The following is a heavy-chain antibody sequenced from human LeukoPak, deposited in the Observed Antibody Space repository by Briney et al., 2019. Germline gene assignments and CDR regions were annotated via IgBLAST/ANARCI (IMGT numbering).Heavy chain of an antibody. V-gene: IGHV3-11*01. CDR1: GFTFSDYY. Sequence: GGSLRLSCAASGFTFSDYYMSWIRQAPGKGLEWVSYISSSGSTIYYADSVKGRFTISRDNSKNTLSLQMNSPRAEDTAVYYCARERYSYGRRGFDYWGQGTLVTVSS. J-gene: IGHJ4*02. CDR2: ISSSGSTI. CDR3: ARERYSYGRRGFDY. D-gene: IGHD5-18*01.